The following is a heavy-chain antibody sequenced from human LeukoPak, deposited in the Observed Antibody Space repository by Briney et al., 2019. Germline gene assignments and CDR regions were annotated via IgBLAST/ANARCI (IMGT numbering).Heavy chain of an antibody. Sequence: ASVKVSCKAPGYTLTSFGISWVRQAPGQGLEWMGWISAYNGNTNYAQKLQGRVTMTTDTSTSTAYMELRSLRSDDTAVYYCARDFDHFYMDVWGKGTTVTVSS. CDR3: ARDFDHFYMDV. V-gene: IGHV1-18*01. J-gene: IGHJ6*03. CDR2: ISAYNGNT. CDR1: GYTLTSFG.